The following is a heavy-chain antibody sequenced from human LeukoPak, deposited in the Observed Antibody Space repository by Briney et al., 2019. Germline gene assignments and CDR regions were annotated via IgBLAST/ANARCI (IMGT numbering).Heavy chain of an antibody. CDR1: GFTFSSYS. D-gene: IGHD1-26*01. Sequence: GGSLRLSCAASGFTFSSYSMNWVRQAPGKGLEWVSYISSSSTIYYADSVKGRFTISRDNAKNSLYLQMNSLRAEDTAVYYCARALGSTYAFDIWGQGTMVTVSS. J-gene: IGHJ3*02. CDR3: ARALGSTYAFDI. CDR2: ISSSSTI. V-gene: IGHV3-48*01.